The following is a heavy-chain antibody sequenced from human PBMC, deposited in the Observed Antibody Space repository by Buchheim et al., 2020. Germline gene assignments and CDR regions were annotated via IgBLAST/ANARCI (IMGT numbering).Heavy chain of an antibody. CDR3: ARPMGGQYSSIFLDY. Sequence: QVQLVQSGAEVTKPGASVKVSCKASGYTFTSYYMHWVRQAPGQGLEWMGIINPSGGSTSYAQKFQGRVTMTRDTSTSTVYMKRSSLGEEDTAVYYCARPMGGQYSSIFLDYGGQGTL. D-gene: IGHD6-13*01. J-gene: IGHJ4*02. CDR1: GYTFTSYY. CDR2: INPSGGST. V-gene: IGHV1-46*01.